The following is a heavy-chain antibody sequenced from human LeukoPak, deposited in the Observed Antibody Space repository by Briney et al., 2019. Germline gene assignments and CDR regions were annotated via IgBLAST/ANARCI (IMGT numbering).Heavy chain of an antibody. Sequence: GGSLRLSCAASGFTFSSYAMSWVRQAPGKGLEWVSAISGSGGSTYYADSVKGRFTISRDDSKSTLYLQMNSLRAEDTAVYYCAKRVYYDFWSGPNWFDPWGQGTLVTVSS. CDR3: AKRVYYDFWSGPNWFDP. CDR1: GFTFSSYA. J-gene: IGHJ5*02. D-gene: IGHD3-3*01. V-gene: IGHV3-23*01. CDR2: ISGSGGST.